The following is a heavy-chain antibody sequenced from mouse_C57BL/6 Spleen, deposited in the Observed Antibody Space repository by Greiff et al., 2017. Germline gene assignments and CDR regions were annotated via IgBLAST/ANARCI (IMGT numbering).Heavy chain of an antibody. Sequence: VQLQQPGAELVMPGASVKLSCKASGYTFTSYWMHWVKQRPGQGLEWIGEIDPSDSYTNYNQKFKGKSTLTVDKSSSTAYMQLSSLTSEDSAVYYCARMGSNSYFDYWGQGTTLTVSS. D-gene: IGHD2-5*01. CDR1: GYTFTSYW. J-gene: IGHJ2*01. CDR3: ARMGSNSYFDY. V-gene: IGHV1-69*01. CDR2: IDPSDSYT.